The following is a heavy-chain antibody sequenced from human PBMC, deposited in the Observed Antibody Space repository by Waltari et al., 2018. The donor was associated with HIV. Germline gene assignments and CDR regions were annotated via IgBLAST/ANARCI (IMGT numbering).Heavy chain of an antibody. Sequence: QLQLQDSGPGLVKPSETLSLTCTVSGGSSSTSSYYRGWIRLPPGKVLEWIGSVYYSGSTYYNPSLKSRVTISIDTSKNQFSLKLSSVTAADTAVYYCVAGYYGRGDYWGQGTLVTVSS. V-gene: IGHV4-39*01. CDR1: GGSSSTSSYY. D-gene: IGHD3-3*01. J-gene: IGHJ4*02. CDR2: VYYSGST. CDR3: VAGYYGRGDY.